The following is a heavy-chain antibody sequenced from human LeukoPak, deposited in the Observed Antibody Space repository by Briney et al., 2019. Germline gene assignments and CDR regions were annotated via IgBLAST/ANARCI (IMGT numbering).Heavy chain of an antibody. J-gene: IGHJ4*02. CDR1: GFTFSSYS. Sequence: GGSLRLSCAASGFTFSSYSMNWVRQAPGKGLEWVSYISSSSSTIYYADSVKGRFTISRDNAKNSLYLQMNSLRAEDTAVYYCARDAGYSYGYHPYYFDYWGQGTLVTVSS. CDR3: ARDAGYSYGYHPYYFDY. D-gene: IGHD5-18*01. V-gene: IGHV3-48*04. CDR2: ISSSSSTI.